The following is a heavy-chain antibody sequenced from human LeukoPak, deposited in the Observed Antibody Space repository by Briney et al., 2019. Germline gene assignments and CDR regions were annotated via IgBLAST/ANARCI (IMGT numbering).Heavy chain of an antibody. CDR2: INHSGST. CDR3: ARGAEVTHYYYYYYMDV. D-gene: IGHD5-18*01. V-gene: IGHV4-34*01. CDR1: GGSFSGYY. J-gene: IGHJ6*03. Sequence: SETLSLTCAVYGGSFSGYYWSWIRQPPGKGLEWIGEINHSGSTNYNPSLKSRVTISVDTSKNQFSLKLSSVTAADTAVYYCARGAEVTHYYYYYYMDVWGKGTTVTVSS.